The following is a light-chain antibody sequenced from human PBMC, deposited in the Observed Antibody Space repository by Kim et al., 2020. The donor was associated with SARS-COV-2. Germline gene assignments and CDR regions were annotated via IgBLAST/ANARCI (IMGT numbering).Light chain of an antibody. CDR3: SSYTSSSTLFV. J-gene: IGLJ1*01. CDR2: DVS. V-gene: IGLV2-14*03. CDR1: SSDVGGYNY. Sequence: QSALTQPASVSGYPGQSITISCTGTSSDVGGYNYVSWYQQHPGKAPKLMIYDVSNRPSGDSNRFSGSKSGNTASLTISGLQAEDEADYYCSSYTSSSTLFVFGTGTKVTVL.